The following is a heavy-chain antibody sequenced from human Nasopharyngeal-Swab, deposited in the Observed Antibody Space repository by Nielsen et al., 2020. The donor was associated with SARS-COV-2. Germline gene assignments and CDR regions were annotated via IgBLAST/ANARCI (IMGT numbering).Heavy chain of an antibody. CDR3: AKSKGYYGDYYFDY. CDR2: ISGSGGST. J-gene: IGHJ4*02. CDR1: GFTFSSYA. D-gene: IGHD4-17*01. V-gene: IGHV3-23*01. Sequence: GGSLRLSCAASGFTFSSYAMSWVRQAPGKGLEWVSAISGSGGSTYYADSVKGRFTISRDNSKNTLYLQMNSLRAEDTAVYYRAKSKGYYGDYYFDYWGQGTLVTVSS.